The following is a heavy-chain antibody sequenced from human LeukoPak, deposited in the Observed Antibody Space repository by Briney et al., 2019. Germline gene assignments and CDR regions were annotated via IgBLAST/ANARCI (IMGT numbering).Heavy chain of an antibody. Sequence: SETLSLTCTVSGGSISSYYWSWIRQPPGKGLEWIGYIYYSGSTNYNPSLKSRVTISVDTSKNQFSLKLSSVTAADTAVYYCASLRRIRGQAGGSFDYWGQGTLVTVSS. J-gene: IGHJ4*02. CDR3: ASLRRIRGQAGGSFDY. CDR1: GGSISSYY. V-gene: IGHV4-59*01. CDR2: IYYSGST. D-gene: IGHD2-15*01.